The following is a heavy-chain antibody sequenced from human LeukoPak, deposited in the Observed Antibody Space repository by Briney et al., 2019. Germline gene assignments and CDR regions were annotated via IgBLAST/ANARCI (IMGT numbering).Heavy chain of an antibody. CDR1: GYSISSGYY. V-gene: IGHV4-38-2*02. CDR3: AREGSGNTLGY. D-gene: IGHD2-15*01. Sequence: PSETLSLTCAVSGYSISSGYYWGWIRQPPQKGLEWIATIYRTGSTYYNPSLKSRVTISVDTSKNQFSLKLSSVTAADTAVYYCAREGSGNTLGYWGQGTLVTVSS. J-gene: IGHJ4*02. CDR2: IYRTGST.